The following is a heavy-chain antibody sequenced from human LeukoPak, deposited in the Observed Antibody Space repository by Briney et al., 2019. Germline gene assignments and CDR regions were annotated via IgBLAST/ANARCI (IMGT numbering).Heavy chain of an antibody. V-gene: IGHV3-7*01. CDR3: ARSRFYFDY. CDR2: IKPDGSEK. J-gene: IGHJ4*02. CDR1: GFTFSTYW. Sequence: TGGSLRLSCAASGFTFSTYWMGWVRQAPGKGLEWVAKIKPDGSEKDHVDSVKGRFTISRDNAKNSLYLQLNCLRAEDTAVYYCARSRFYFDYWGQGTLVAVSS.